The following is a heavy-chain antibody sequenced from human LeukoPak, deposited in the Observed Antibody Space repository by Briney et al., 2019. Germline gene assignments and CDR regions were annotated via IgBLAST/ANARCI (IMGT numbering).Heavy chain of an antibody. CDR1: GFTFSSYA. D-gene: IGHD3-10*01. J-gene: IGHJ3*02. CDR2: ISGSGGST. V-gene: IGHV3-23*01. Sequence: GGSLRLSCAASGFTFSSYAMSWVRQAPGKGLEWVSAISGSGGSTYYADSVKGRFTISRDNSKNTLYLQMNSLRAEDTAVYYCAKTYYHGSGIGDAFDIWGQGTMVTVSS. CDR3: AKTYYHGSGIGDAFDI.